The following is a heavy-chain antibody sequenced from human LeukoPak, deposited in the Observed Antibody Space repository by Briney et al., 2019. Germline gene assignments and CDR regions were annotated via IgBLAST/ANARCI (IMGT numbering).Heavy chain of an antibody. J-gene: IGHJ4*02. Sequence: GGSLRLSCAASGFTFSSYAMSWVRQAPGKGLEWVSAISGSGGSTYYADSVKGWFTISRDNSKNTLYLQMNSLRAEDTAVHYCATRQGYYYDSGGYYFFDYWGQGTLVTVSS. D-gene: IGHD3-22*01. CDR2: ISGSGGST. V-gene: IGHV3-23*01. CDR1: GFTFSSYA. CDR3: ATRQGYYYDSGGYYFFDY.